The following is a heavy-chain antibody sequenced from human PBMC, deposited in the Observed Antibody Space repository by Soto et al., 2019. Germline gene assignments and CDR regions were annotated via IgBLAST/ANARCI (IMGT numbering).Heavy chain of an antibody. V-gene: IGHV3-7*01. CDR2: IKPDGREK. J-gene: IGHJ4*02. Sequence: EVQLVESGGGLVQPGGSLRLSCAPSGFTFSSFWMSWVRQAPGKGLEWVANIKPDGREKNYVDSVKGRFTISRDNAKNSLYLQMNSLRAEDAAVYYCAGRPSGDYGDYFDYWGQGTLVTVSS. CDR1: GFTFSSFW. CDR3: AGRPSGDYGDYFDY. D-gene: IGHD4-17*01.